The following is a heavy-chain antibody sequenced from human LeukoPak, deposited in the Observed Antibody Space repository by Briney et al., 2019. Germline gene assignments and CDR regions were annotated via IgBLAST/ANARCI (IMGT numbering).Heavy chain of an antibody. J-gene: IGHJ5*02. D-gene: IGHD3-10*01. V-gene: IGHV1-2*02. Sequence: ASVKVSCKASGYTFTGYYMHWVRQAPGQGLEWMGWINPNSGGTNYAQKFQGRVTMTRDTSIGTAYMELGRLRSDDTAVYYCARDYYGSGRSFDPWGQGTLVTVSS. CDR1: GYTFTGYY. CDR3: ARDYYGSGRSFDP. CDR2: INPNSGGT.